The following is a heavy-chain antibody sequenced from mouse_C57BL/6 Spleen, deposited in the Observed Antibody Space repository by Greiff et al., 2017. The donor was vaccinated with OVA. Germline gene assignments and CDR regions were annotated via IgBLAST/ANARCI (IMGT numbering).Heavy chain of an antibody. CDR1: GYTFTSYW. CDR3: ARWARYGRRFDNAMDC. J-gene: IGHJ4*01. V-gene: IGHV1-69*01. Sequence: VQLQQPGAELVMPGASVKLSCKASGYTFTSYWMHWVKQRPGQGLAWIGEIDPSDSYTNYNQKFKGKSTLTVDTSSSTAYMQLSSLTSEDSAVYYCARWARYGRRFDNAMDCWGQGTSVTVSS. CDR2: IDPSDSYT. D-gene: IGHD1-1*01.